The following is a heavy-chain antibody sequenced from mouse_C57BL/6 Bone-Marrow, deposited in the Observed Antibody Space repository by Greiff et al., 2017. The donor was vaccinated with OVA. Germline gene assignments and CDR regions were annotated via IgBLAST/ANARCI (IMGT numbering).Heavy chain of an antibody. Sequence: VQLQQSGPELVKPGASVKISCKASGYAFSSSWMNWVKQRPGKGLEWIGRIYPGDGDTNYNGKFKGKATLTAEKSSSTAYMQLSSLTSEDSAVYFCARRKTGFDYWGQGTTLTVSS. J-gene: IGHJ2*01. D-gene: IGHD4-1*01. CDR3: ARRKTGFDY. CDR2: IYPGDGDT. V-gene: IGHV1-82*01. CDR1: GYAFSSSW.